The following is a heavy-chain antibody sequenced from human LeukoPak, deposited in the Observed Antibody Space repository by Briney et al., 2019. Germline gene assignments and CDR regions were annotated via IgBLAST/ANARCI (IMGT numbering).Heavy chain of an antibody. CDR2: IIPIFGTA. CDR1: VGTFTINA. J-gene: IGHJ5*02. CDR3: AREYYYGSGSLSGAPVPAKEQNWFDP. D-gene: IGHD3-10*01. Sequence: GASVTVSFTSSVGTFTINAISWVRQAPGQGLEWMGGIIPIFGTANYAQKFQGRVTITADESTSTAYMELSSLRSEDTAVYYCAREYYYGSGSLSGAPVPAKEQNWFDPWGQGTLVTVSS. V-gene: IGHV1-69*13.